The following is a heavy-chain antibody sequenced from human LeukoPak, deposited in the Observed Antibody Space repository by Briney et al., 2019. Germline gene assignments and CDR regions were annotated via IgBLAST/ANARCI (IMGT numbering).Heavy chain of an antibody. D-gene: IGHD2/OR15-2a*01. V-gene: IGHV1-2*02. CDR3: ARVEYYRAYYFDY. CDR1: GYTFTGYY. Sequence: ASVKVSCKASGYTFTGYYMHWVRQAPGQGLEWMGWINPNSGGTNYAQKFQGRVTMTRDTSISTAYMELSRLRSDDTAVYYCARVEYYRAYYFDYWGQGTLVTVSS. CDR2: INPNSGGT. J-gene: IGHJ4*02.